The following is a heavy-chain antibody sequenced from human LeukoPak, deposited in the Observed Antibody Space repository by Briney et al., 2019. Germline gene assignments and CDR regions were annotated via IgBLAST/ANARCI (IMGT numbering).Heavy chain of an antibody. CDR1: GFTFSDFR. CDR3: ARGSSAGY. CDR2: INLDGSER. V-gene: IGHV3-7*01. J-gene: IGHJ4*02. Sequence: GGSLRLSCAVSGFTFSDFRMTWVRQAPGKGLEWVANINLDGSERYYVDSVKGRFTISRDNAKNSLYLQMSGLTVEDTAVYYCARGSSAGYWGQGTLVTVSS.